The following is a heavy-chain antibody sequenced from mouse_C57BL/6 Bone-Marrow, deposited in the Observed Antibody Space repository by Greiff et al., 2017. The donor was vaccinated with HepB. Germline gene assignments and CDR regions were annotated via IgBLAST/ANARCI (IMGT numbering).Heavy chain of an antibody. J-gene: IGHJ1*03. V-gene: IGHV1-64*01. CDR3: ARWATVVATRYFDV. CDR2: IHPNSGST. Sequence: QVQLQQPGAELVKPGASVKLSCKASGYTFTSYWMHWVKQRPGQGLEWIGMIHPNSGSTNYNEKFKSKATLTVDKSSSTAYMQLSSLTSEDSAVYYCARWATVVATRYFDVWGTGTTVTVSS. D-gene: IGHD1-1*01. CDR1: GYTFTSYW.